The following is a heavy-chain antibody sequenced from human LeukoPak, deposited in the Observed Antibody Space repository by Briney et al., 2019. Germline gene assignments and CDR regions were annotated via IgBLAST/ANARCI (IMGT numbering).Heavy chain of an antibody. CDR3: TPGVGDY. Sequence: GGSLRLSCAASGFTFRNDGMRWVRQAPGKGLEWVGRIKRKTDGGTTDYAAPVKGRFTISRDDSKNTLYLQMNSLKTEDTAVYSCTPGVGDYGGQGTLVTVSS. V-gene: IGHV3-15*01. D-gene: IGHD1-26*01. CDR1: GFTFRNDG. CDR2: IKRKTDGGTT. J-gene: IGHJ4*02.